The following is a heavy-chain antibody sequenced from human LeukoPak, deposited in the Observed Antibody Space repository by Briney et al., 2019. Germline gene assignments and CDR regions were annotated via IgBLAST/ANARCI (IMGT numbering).Heavy chain of an antibody. D-gene: IGHD3-9*01. Sequence: TSETLSLTCTVSGYSISSGYYWGWIRQPPGEGLGWMGSIYYSGSTYYNPSLKSRVTISVDTCKNQVSLKVSCGTDADTAVYDCARCPLSYYDILLLRGGMGWFDPWGQGTLVTVSS. J-gene: IGHJ5*02. CDR1: GYSISSGYY. CDR2: IYYSGST. V-gene: IGHV4-38-2*02. CDR3: ARCPLSYYDILLLRGGMGWFDP.